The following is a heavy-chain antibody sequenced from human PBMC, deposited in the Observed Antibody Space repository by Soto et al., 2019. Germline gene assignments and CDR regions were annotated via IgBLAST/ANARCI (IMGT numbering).Heavy chain of an antibody. J-gene: IGHJ6*02. CDR2: IYPGDSDT. CDR3: ARDYYYGMDV. Sequence: PVESLKISCKGSGYIFTSYWICCVRQMPGKGLEWMGIIYPGDSDTRYSPTFQGQVTISADKSISTAYLQWSSLKASDTAMYYCARDYYYGMDVWGQGTTVTVSS. CDR1: GYIFTSYW. V-gene: IGHV5-51*01.